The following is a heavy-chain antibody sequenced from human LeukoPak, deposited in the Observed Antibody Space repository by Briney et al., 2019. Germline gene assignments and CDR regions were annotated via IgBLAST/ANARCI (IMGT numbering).Heavy chain of an antibody. CDR3: ARRGSYRHYYYYMDV. D-gene: IGHD1-26*01. CDR1: GGSFSGYY. V-gene: IGHV4-34*01. CDR2: INHSGST. Sequence: SETLSLTCAVYGGSFSGYYWSWIRQPPGKGLEWIGEINHSGSTNYNPSLKSRVTISVDTSKNQLSLKPSSVTAADTAVYYCARRGSYRHYYYYMDVWGKGTTVTVSS. J-gene: IGHJ6*03.